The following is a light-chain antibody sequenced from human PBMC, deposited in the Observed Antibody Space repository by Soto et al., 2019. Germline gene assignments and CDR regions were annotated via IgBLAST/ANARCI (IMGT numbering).Light chain of an antibody. CDR3: QQYGSTPLFT. CDR2: GAS. Sequence: EIVLTQSPGTLSLSPGERATLSCRASQSVSSSYLAWYQQKPGQAPRLLIYGASARATGIPDRFSGSGCGTDFTLTISRLEPEDFAVYYCQQYGSTPLFTFGPGTKVAIK. V-gene: IGKV3-20*01. J-gene: IGKJ3*01. CDR1: QSVSSSY.